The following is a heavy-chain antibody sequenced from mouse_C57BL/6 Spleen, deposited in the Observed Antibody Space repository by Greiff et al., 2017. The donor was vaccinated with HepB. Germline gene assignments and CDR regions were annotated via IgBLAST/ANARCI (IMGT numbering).Heavy chain of an antibody. CDR1: GFSLTSYG. CDR3: ATSHYYGSYYAMDY. D-gene: IGHD1-1*01. CDR2: IWSGGST. V-gene: IGHV2-2*01. J-gene: IGHJ4*01. Sequence: VQLKESGPGLVQPSQSLSITCTVSGFSLTSYGVHWVRQSPGKGLEWLGVIWSGGSTDYNAAFISRLSISKDNSKSQVFFKMNSLQADDTAIYYCATSHYYGSYYAMDYWGQGTSVTVSS.